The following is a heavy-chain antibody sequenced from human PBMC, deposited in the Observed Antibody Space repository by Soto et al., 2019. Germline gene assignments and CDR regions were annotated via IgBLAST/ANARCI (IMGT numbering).Heavy chain of an antibody. CDR1: GFTFSNAW. V-gene: IGHV3-15*07. Sequence: GGSLRLSCAASGFTFSNAWMNWVRQAPGKGLEWVGRIKSKTDGGTTDYAAPVKGRFTISRDDSKNTLYLQMNSLKTEDTAVYYCTTGQILGELSLGHYYYGMDVWGQGTTVTVSS. J-gene: IGHJ6*02. D-gene: IGHD3-16*02. CDR3: TTGQILGELSLGHYYYGMDV. CDR2: IKSKTDGGTT.